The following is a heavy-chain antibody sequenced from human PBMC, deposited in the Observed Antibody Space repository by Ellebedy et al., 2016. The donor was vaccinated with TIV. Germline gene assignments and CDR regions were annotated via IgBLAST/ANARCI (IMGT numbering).Heavy chain of an antibody. Sequence: ASVKVSCKASGYTFTNHFLYWVRQAPGQGLEWMGLINPTSGSSNYAQKFQGRVTMTRDTSTSTVYMVLSSLRSEDTAVYYCARGDNYYYDSSGYYYNYWGQGTLVTVSS. V-gene: IGHV1-46*01. D-gene: IGHD3-22*01. J-gene: IGHJ4*02. CDR1: GYTFTNHF. CDR3: ARGDNYYYDSSGYYYNY. CDR2: INPTSGSS.